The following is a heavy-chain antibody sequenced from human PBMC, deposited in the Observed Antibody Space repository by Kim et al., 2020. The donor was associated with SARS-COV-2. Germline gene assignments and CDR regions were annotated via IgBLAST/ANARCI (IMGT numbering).Heavy chain of an antibody. D-gene: IGHD3-16*01. J-gene: IGHJ4*02. CDR1: GYSFVSYI. Sequence: ASVQVSCKASGYSFVSYIIHWVRPAPGQRLEWMGWINAGNGNTYYSQKFQGRVSMTRDRSANTAYMEVGGLTFEDTAVYYFARDWGSQGWWSFDYWGQG. CDR3: ARDWGSQGWWSFDY. CDR2: INAGNGNT. V-gene: IGHV1-3*01.